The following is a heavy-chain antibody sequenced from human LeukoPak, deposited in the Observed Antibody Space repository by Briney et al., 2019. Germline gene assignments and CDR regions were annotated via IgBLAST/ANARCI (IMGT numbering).Heavy chain of an antibody. CDR2: IIPILGIA. V-gene: IGHV1-69*04. CDR1: GGTFSSYA. Sequence: SVKVSCKASGGTFSSYAISWVRQAPGQGLEWMGRIIPILGIANYAQKFQGRVTITADKSTSTAYMELSSLRSEDTAVYYCARESSFGVVTAMRFDYWGQGTLSPSPQ. J-gene: IGHJ4*02. CDR3: ARESSFGVVTAMRFDY. D-gene: IGHD2-21*02.